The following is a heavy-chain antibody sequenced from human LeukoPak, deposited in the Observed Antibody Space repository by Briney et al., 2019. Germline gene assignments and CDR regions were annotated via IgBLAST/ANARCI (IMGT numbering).Heavy chain of an antibody. V-gene: IGHV3-30-3*01. CDR2: ISYDGSNK. CDR3: ARQGIHLWFDF. CDR1: GFTFSHYA. D-gene: IGHD5-18*01. J-gene: IGHJ4*02. Sequence: GGPLRLSCAASGFTFSHYAMHWVRQAPGKGLEWVAVISYDGSNKYYADSVKGRFTISRDNSKNTLYLQMNSLRAEDTAVYYCARQGIHLWFDFWGQGTLVTVSS.